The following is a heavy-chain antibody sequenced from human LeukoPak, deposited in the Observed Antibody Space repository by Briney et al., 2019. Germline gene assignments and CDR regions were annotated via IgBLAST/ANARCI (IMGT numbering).Heavy chain of an antibody. V-gene: IGHV3-53*01. D-gene: IGHD3-22*01. CDR1: GFTVSSNY. Sequence: PGGSLRLSCAASGFTVSSNYMSWVRQAPGKGLEWVSVIYSGGSTYYADSVKGRFTISRDNSKNTLYLQMNSLRAEDTAVYYCAREGFSGGDSSGSSGYFDYWGQGTLVTVSS. CDR3: AREGFSGGDSSGSSGYFDY. J-gene: IGHJ4*02. CDR2: IYSGGST.